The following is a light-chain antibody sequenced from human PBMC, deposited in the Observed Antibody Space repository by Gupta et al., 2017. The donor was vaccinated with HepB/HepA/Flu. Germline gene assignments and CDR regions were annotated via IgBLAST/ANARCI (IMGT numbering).Light chain of an antibody. V-gene: IGKV2-30*01. CDR1: QSLLSSDGNTF. CDR3: MQGAHWPWT. Sequence: DVLMTQSPLSLPVTLGQPASISCRSSQSLLSSDGNTFLTWFQQRPGQSPRRLIYKVSIRDSGVPDRFSGSGSGTXFTLKIXRVEAEDVAIYYCMQGAHWPWTFGXGTKVEIK. J-gene: IGKJ1*01. CDR2: KVS.